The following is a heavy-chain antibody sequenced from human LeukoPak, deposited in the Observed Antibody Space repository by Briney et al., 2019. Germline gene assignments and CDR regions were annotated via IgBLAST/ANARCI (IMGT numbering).Heavy chain of an antibody. V-gene: IGHV3-30*18. CDR3: TNSGSGWYYDS. D-gene: IGHD6-19*01. CDR2: IPSDGTNE. Sequence: PGGSLRLSCAASGFTFGSHGMHWVRQAPGKGLEWVAVIPSDGTNEHYADSVKGRFTVSRDNSKNTLYLHMNSPRAEDTAVYYCTNSGSGWYYDSWGQGTLVTVSS. J-gene: IGHJ4*02. CDR1: GFTFGSHG.